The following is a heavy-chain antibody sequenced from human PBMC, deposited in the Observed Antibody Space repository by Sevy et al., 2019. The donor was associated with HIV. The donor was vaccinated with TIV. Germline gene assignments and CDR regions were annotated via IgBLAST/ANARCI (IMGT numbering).Heavy chain of an antibody. D-gene: IGHD2-2*02. V-gene: IGHV1-69*04. J-gene: IGHJ6*02. CDR1: GGTFSSYA. CDR3: ARDPGYCSSTSCYTPYYYYGMDV. CDR2: IIPILGIA. Sequence: ASVKVSCKASGGTFSSYAISWVRQAPGQGLEWMGRIIPILGIANYAQKFQGTVTITADKSTSTAYMELSSLRSEDTAVYYCARDPGYCSSTSCYTPYYYYGMDVWGQGTTVTVSS.